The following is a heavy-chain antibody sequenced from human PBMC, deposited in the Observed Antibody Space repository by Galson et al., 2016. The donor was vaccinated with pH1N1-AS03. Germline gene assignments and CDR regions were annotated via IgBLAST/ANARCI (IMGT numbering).Heavy chain of an antibody. CDR3: ATGVASVTGSGALGY. CDR1: GFTFSRYS. J-gene: IGHJ4*02. D-gene: IGHD3-10*01. Sequence: PLRLSCAASGFTFSRYSMNWVRQAPGKGLEWVAYITSSSSITYADSVKGRFTISRDNAKNSVYLRLDNLSIEDTAVYYCATGVASVTGSGALGYLSLGMLVAVSS. CDR2: ITSSSSI. V-gene: IGHV3-48*01.